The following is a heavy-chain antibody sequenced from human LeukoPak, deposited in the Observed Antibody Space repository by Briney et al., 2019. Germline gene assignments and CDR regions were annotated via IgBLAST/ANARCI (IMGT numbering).Heavy chain of an antibody. CDR3: AKDGVAAAGTALAYYYMDV. J-gene: IGHJ6*03. V-gene: IGHV3-9*01. Sequence: GGSLRLSCAAPGFTFDDYAMHWVRQAPGKGLEWVSGISWNSGSIGYADSVKGRFTISRDNAKNSLYLQMNSLRAEDTALYYCAKDGVAAAGTALAYYYMDVWGKGTTVTVSS. CDR1: GFTFDDYA. CDR2: ISWNSGSI. D-gene: IGHD6-13*01.